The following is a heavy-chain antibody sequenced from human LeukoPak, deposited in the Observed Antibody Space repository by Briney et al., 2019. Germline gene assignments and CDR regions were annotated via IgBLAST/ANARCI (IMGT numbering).Heavy chain of an antibody. CDR2: ITGSGGRT. CDR1: GLTFSNFA. D-gene: IGHD2-2*02. Sequence: GGSLRLSCAASGLTFSNFAMSWVRQAPGKGLEWVSMITGSGGRTFYADSVKGRFTISRDNSRDTLYLQMSSLRADGAAVYYCAKMKGPGLYLHYSMDVWGKGTTVTVSS. J-gene: IGHJ6*03. CDR3: AKMKGPGLYLHYSMDV. V-gene: IGHV3-23*01.